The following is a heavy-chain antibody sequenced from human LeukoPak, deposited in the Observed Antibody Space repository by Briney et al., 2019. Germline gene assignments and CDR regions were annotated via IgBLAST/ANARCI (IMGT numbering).Heavy chain of an antibody. V-gene: IGHV3-33*01. CDR3: ARVGVGYYFDY. D-gene: IGHD1-26*01. CDR2: IWYDGSNK. J-gene: IGHJ4*02. CDR1: GFTFSSFG. Sequence: GGSLRLSCAASGFTFSSFGMHWVRQAPGKGLEWVAVIWYDGSNKYYADSVKGRFTISRDNSKNTLYLQMNSLRAEDTAVYYCARVGVGYYFDYWGQGTLVTVSS.